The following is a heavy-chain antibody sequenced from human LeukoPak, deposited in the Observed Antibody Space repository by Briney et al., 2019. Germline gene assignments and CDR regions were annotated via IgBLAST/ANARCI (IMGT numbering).Heavy chain of an antibody. Sequence: PGGSLRLSCAASGFTISTYSMNWVRQAPGKGLEWISYISSSGYSIYYADSVKGRFTISRDNSKNTLFLQMNSLRAEDTAVYYCAKGLPYSGYGYWFDPWGQGTLVTVSS. J-gene: IGHJ5*02. CDR1: GFTISTYS. D-gene: IGHD5-12*01. CDR3: AKGLPYSGYGYWFDP. V-gene: IGHV3-48*01. CDR2: ISSSGYSI.